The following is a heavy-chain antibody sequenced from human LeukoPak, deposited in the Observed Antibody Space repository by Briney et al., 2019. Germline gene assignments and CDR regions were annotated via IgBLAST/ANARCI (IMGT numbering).Heavy chain of an antibody. V-gene: IGHV3-66*01. CDR1: GFTVSDYY. D-gene: IGHD3-10*01. CDR2: IYSGGST. CDR3: ARDSAVRGGDY. Sequence: SGGSLSLSCAASGFTVSDYYMSWVRQAPGKGLEWVSVIYSGGSTHYADSVKGRFTISRDNSKNMVYLQMHSLRAEDTAVCYCARDSAVRGGDYWGQGAMVTVSS. J-gene: IGHJ4*02.